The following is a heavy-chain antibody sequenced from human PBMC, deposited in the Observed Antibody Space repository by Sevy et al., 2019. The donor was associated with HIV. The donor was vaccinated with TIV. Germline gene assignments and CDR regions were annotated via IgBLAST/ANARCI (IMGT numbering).Heavy chain of an antibody. J-gene: IGHJ4*02. CDR2: INPSGGST. CDR1: GYTFTSQY. CDR3: ARDSDNYDILTGYYPFDY. V-gene: IGHV1-46*01. Sequence: ASVKVSCKASGYTFTSQYMHWVRQAPVQGLEWMGIINPSGGSTSYAQKFQGRVTMTRDTSTSTVYMELSSLRSEDTAVYYCARDSDNYDILTGYYPFDYWGQGTLVTVSS. D-gene: IGHD3-9*01.